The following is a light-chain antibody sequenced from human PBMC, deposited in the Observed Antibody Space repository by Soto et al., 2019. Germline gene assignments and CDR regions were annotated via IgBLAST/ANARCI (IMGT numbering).Light chain of an antibody. CDR2: RNN. J-gene: IGLJ2*01. Sequence: QSVLTQPPSASGTPGQRVTISFSGSNSNIGTNYVYWYQQLPGTAPKLLIYRNNQRPSGVPDRFSGSKSATSASLAISGLRSEDEAEYYCAAWDDSLSDVLVGGGTKLTVL. CDR1: NSNIGTNY. CDR3: AAWDDSLSDVL. V-gene: IGLV1-47*01.